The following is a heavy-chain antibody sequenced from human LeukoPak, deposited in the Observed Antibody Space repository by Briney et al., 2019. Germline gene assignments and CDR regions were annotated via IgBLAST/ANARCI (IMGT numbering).Heavy chain of an antibody. CDR2: INPHSGGT. D-gene: IGHD3-22*01. Sequence: ASVKVSCKASGYTFTGYYMHWVRQAPGQGLEWMGWINPHSGGTNYAQKFQGRVTMTRDTSISTAYMELSRLRSDDTAVYYCARDLGYYYDSSGYPLRYYFDYWGQGTLVTVSS. CDR3: ARDLGYYYDSSGYPLRYYFDY. J-gene: IGHJ4*02. CDR1: GYTFTGYY. V-gene: IGHV1-2*02.